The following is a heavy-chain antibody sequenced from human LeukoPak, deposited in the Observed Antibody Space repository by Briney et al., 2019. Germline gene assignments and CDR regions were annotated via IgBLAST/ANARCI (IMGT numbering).Heavy chain of an antibody. J-gene: IGHJ4*02. D-gene: IGHD6-6*01. Sequence: PGGSLRLSCAASGFTFSSYEMNWVRQAPGKGLEWVSDISSIGSTIYYAGSVKGRFTISRDNAKNSRYWQMNSLMAEETALYYCARTRIPARVVWSGYYFDSWGQGTLVTVSS. CDR1: GFTFSSYE. CDR2: ISSIGSTI. CDR3: ARTRIPARVVWSGYYFDS. V-gene: IGHV3-48*03.